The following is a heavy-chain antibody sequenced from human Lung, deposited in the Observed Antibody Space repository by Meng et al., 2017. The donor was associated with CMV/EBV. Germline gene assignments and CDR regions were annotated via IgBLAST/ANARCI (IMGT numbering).Heavy chain of an antibody. Sequence: SXTXSLXCTVSGGSISSGDYYXSWIRQPPGKGLEWIGYIYYSGSTYYNPTLKSRVTISVDTSKNQFSLTLSSVTAADTAVYYCARGVGLDCSSTSCSKSWQFRRYYGMDFXGQAXTVTVSS. CDR2: IYYSGST. CDR1: GGSISSGDYY. V-gene: IGHV4-30-4*02. D-gene: IGHD2-2*01. CDR3: ARGVGLDCSSTSCSKSWQFRRYYGMDF. J-gene: IGHJ6*02.